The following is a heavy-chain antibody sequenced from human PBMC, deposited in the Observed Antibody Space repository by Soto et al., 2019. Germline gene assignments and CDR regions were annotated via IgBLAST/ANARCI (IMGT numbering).Heavy chain of an antibody. CDR2: ISGSGFTT. CDR3: TKDTCISFDYSAALIS. Sequence: GGSLRLSCAASGFSFSAYDMSWVRQAPGKGLEWVSSISGSGFTTYHADSVKGRVTISRDNSRNTVSLQLTSLRVDDTAVYFCTKDTCISFDYSAALISWGQGTLVTVSS. J-gene: IGHJ5*02. V-gene: IGHV3-23*01. CDR1: GFSFSAYD. D-gene: IGHD1-26*01.